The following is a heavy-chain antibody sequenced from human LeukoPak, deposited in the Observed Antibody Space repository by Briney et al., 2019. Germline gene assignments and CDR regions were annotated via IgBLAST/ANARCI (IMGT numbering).Heavy chain of an antibody. V-gene: IGHV1-69*05. D-gene: IGHD2-21*01. CDR2: IIPIFGTA. Sequence: GASVKVSCKASGGTFSSYAISWVRQAPGQGLEWMGRIIPIFGTANYAQKFQGRVTITTDESTSTAYMELSSLRSEDTAVYYCARDGGGAPDDALDIWGQGTMVTVSS. CDR1: GGTFSSYA. J-gene: IGHJ3*02. CDR3: ARDGGGAPDDALDI.